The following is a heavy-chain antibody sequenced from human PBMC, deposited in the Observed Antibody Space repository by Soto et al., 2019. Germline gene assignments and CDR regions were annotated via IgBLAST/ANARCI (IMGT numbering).Heavy chain of an antibody. Sequence: LLVASGGGFVQPGGSLRLSCVASGFTFSHAWMDWVRQAPGKGLEWVGRIKSISDGETTNYAASVAGRFTISIDDSKNTLFLHVNSLKTEDTGVYYCTRRIAVAGTYYFDYWGQGTLVTVSS. CDR3: TRRIAVAGTYYFDY. CDR1: GFTFSHAW. V-gene: IGHV3-15*07. CDR2: IKSISDGETT. J-gene: IGHJ4*02. D-gene: IGHD6-19*01.